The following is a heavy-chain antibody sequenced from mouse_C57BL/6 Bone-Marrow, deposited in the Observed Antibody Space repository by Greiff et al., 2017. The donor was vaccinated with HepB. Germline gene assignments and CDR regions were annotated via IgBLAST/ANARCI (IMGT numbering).Heavy chain of an antibody. CDR1: GISITTGNYR. D-gene: IGHD4-1*01. CDR3: ARGQANWDPYFDV. V-gene: IGHV3-5*01. CDR2: IYYSGTI. J-gene: IGHJ1*03. Sequence: DVHLVESGPGLVKPSQTVFLTCTVTGISITTGNYRWSWIRQFPGNKLEWIGYIYYSGTITYNPSLPSRTTITRDTPKNQFFLEMNSLTAEDTATYYCARGQANWDPYFDVWGTGTTVTVSS.